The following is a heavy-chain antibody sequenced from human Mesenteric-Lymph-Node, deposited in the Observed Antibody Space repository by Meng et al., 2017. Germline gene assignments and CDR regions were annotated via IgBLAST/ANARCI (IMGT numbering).Heavy chain of an antibody. J-gene: IGHJ4*02. CDR2: IYYSGST. V-gene: IGHV4-31*01. CDR1: GGSISSGGYY. CDR3: ARGWQQQLVLPDFDY. D-gene: IGHD6-13*01. Sequence: QVQPQESGPGLVKPSQTLSLTCTVSGGSISSGGYYWSWIRQHPGKGLEWIGYIYYSGSTYYNPSLKSLVTISVDTSKNQFSLKLSSVTAADTAVYYCARGWQQQLVLPDFDYWGQGTLVTVSS.